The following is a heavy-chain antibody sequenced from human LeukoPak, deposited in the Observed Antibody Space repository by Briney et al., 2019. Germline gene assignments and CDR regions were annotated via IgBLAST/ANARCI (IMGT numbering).Heavy chain of an antibody. CDR1: GFTFSTEW. CDR3: TRDGCSGWCHDY. V-gene: IGHV3-7*01. CDR2: MKEEGGNI. J-gene: IGHJ4*02. Sequence: PGGSLRLSCAASGFTFSTEWMGWVRQAPGKGLEWVATMKEEGGNIYYVDSVRGRFTICRDNAKNSLFLQMNSLRADDTAVYYCTRDGCSGWCHDYWGQGTLVTVSS. D-gene: IGHD6-19*01.